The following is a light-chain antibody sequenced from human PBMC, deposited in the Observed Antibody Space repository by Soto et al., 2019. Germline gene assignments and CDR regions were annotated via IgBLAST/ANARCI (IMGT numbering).Light chain of an antibody. CDR3: FSYARNSVYV. CDR1: SSDVGSYNL. Sequence: SALTQPASVSGSPGQSITISCTGTSSDVGSYNLVSWFQQLPGKVPKLIIYEGTKRPSGVSDRFSGSKSGYTASLTISGLQAEDAADYYCFSYARNSVYVFGTGTKVTVL. V-gene: IGLV2-23*01. J-gene: IGLJ1*01. CDR2: EGT.